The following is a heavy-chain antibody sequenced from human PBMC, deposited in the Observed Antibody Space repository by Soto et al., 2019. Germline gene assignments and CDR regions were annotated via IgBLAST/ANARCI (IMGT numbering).Heavy chain of an antibody. Sequence: GSLRLSCAASGFTVSSNYMSWVRQAPGKGLEWVSVIYSGGSTYYADSVKGRFTISRDNSKNTLYLQMNSLRAEDTAVYYCARAVGFSSGWYSQLKGGYYYYGMDVWGQGTTVTVSS. V-gene: IGHV3-53*01. CDR3: ARAVGFSSGWYSQLKGGYYYYGMDV. D-gene: IGHD6-19*01. J-gene: IGHJ6*02. CDR2: IYSGGST. CDR1: GFTVSSNY.